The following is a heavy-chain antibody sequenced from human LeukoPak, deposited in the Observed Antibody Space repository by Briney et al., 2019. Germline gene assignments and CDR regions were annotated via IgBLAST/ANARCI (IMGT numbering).Heavy chain of an antibody. CDR2: ITTSGGAK. CDR1: GFTFSSYS. J-gene: IGHJ6*02. V-gene: IGHV3-48*01. Sequence: GGSLRLSCAASGFTFSSYSMNWVRQAPGKGLEWISYITTSGGAKNYADSVKGRFTISRDNAKNSLYLQMNSLRAEDTAVYYCARVTGTTWYPYYYGMDVWGQGTTVTVSS. CDR3: ARVTGTTWYPYYYGMDV. D-gene: IGHD1-7*01.